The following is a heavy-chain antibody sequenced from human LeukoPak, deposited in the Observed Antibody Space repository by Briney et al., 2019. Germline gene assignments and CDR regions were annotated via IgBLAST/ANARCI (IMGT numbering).Heavy chain of an antibody. D-gene: IGHD5-18*01. V-gene: IGHV3-48*03. J-gene: IGHJ4*02. CDR3: ARVGYSYGLDYFDY. Sequence: GGSLRLSCGASGFTFSSYEMNWVRQVPGKGLEWVSYISSSGSTIYYSDSVKGRFTISRDNAKNSLYLQMNSLRAEDTAVYYCARVGYSYGLDYFDYWGQGNLVTVSS. CDR1: GFTFSSYE. CDR2: ISSSGSTI.